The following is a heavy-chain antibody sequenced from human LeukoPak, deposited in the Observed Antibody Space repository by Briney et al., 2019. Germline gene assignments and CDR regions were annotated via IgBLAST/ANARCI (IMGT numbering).Heavy chain of an antibody. CDR1: GFTFSNYA. CDR2: ISGSGGST. J-gene: IGHJ3*02. V-gene: IGHV3-23*01. D-gene: IGHD3-16*02. Sequence: PGGSLRLSCAASGFTFSNYAMTWVRQAPGKGLEWVSGISGSGGSTYYADSVKGRFTISRDNSKNTLYLQMNSLRAEDTAVYYCAKERRGENVWGSYRDAFDMWGQGTMVTVSS. CDR3: AKERRGENVWGSYRDAFDM.